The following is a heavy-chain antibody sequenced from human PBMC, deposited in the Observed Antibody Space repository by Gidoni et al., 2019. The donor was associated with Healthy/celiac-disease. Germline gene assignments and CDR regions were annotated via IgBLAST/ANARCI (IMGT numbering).Heavy chain of an antibody. V-gene: IGHV3-23*01. Sequence: EVQLLESGGGLVQPGGSLGLSCSASGFTFSSYAMGWVRQAPGKGLEWVSAISGRCGSTYYADSVKGRFTISRDNSKNTLYLQMNSLRAEDTAVYYCAATTAAFDIWGQGTMVTVSS. D-gene: IGHD1-26*01. CDR1: GFTFSSYA. J-gene: IGHJ3*02. CDR3: AATTAAFDI. CDR2: ISGRCGST.